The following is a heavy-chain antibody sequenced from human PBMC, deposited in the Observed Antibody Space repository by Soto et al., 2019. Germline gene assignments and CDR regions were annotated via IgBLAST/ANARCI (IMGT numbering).Heavy chain of an antibody. J-gene: IGHJ4*02. Sequence: EVQLLDSGGGWVQPGGSLRLSCVASGFVFSDYAMSWVRQAPGKGLEWVSAISAGGSDTYYADSVKGRFTVSRVNSKNTLYLQMNTLRAEDTAIYYCASVHIWCGSSRCYPEGFDSWGQGTLVTVSS. CDR2: ISAGGSDT. V-gene: IGHV3-23*01. CDR1: GFVFSDYA. CDR3: ASVHIWCGSSRCYPEGFDS. D-gene: IGHD2-2*01.